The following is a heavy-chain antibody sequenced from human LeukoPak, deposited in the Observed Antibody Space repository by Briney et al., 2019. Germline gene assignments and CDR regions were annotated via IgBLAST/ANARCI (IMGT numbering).Heavy chain of an antibody. D-gene: IGHD4-17*01. J-gene: IGHJ4*02. CDR3: ARSLDYGDYVSGQAIES. V-gene: IGHV4-30-2*01. Sequence: SETLSLTCAVSGGSISSGGYSWSWIRQPPGKGLEWIGHIYHSGTTYYNVSLESRVTISVDRSKNQFSLKLYSVIAADTAVYYCARSLDYGDYVSGQAIESWGQGTLVTVSS. CDR1: GGSISSGGYS. CDR2: IYHSGTT.